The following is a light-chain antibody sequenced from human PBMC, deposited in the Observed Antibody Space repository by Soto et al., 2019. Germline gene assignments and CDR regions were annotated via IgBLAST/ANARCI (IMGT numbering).Light chain of an antibody. CDR1: SGHSSYA. V-gene: IGLV4-69*01. CDR3: QTWGPGFYV. Sequence: QLVLTQSPSASASLGASVKLTCTLSSGHSSYAIAWHQQQSEKGPRYLMNLNSDGSHTKGDGIPDRFSGSSSGAERYLTISSLQSEDEADYYCQTWGPGFYVFGTGTKLTVL. CDR2: LNSDGSH. J-gene: IGLJ1*01.